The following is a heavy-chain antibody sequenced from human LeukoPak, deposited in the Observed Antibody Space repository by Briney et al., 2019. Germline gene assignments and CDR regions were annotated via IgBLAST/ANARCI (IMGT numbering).Heavy chain of an antibody. D-gene: IGHD3-22*01. J-gene: IGHJ4*02. V-gene: IGHV3-20*04. CDR2: MNWNGGST. CDR3: ARSYYDSSSYLDY. CDR1: GFTFDSYG. Sequence: GGSLRLYCTASGFTFDSYGMSWVRQAPGKGLEWVSDMNWNGGSTGYADSVKGRFTISRDNAKNSLYLQMNSLRAEDTALYYCARSYYDSSSYLDYWGQGTVVTVSS.